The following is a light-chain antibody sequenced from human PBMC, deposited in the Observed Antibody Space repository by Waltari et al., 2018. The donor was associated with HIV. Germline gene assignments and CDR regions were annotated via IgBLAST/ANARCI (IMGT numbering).Light chain of an antibody. CDR3: QQSYDSPFN. Sequence: DIQMTQFPSALSASLRDSVVITCRANQAISTYLNWYQQKQGKDPVLPVYSAYKLQSGAPSRFRGAGSGRDFSLSITGLQTEDFARYFCQQSYDSPFNFGPGT. V-gene: IGKV1-39*01. J-gene: IGKJ3*01. CDR2: SAY. CDR1: QAISTY.